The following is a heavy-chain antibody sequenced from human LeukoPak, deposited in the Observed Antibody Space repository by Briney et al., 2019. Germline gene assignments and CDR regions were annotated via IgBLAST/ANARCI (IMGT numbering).Heavy chain of an antibody. CDR2: ISSSSSTI. Sequence: GGSLRLSCAASGFTFSSYSMNWVRQAPGKGLEWVSYISSSSSTIYYADSVKGRFTISGDNAKNSLYLQMNSLRAEDTAVYYCARVRGYSGYDSWVRYFDYWGQGTLVTVSS. CDR1: GFTFSSYS. D-gene: IGHD5-12*01. V-gene: IGHV3-48*01. J-gene: IGHJ4*02. CDR3: ARVRGYSGYDSWVRYFDY.